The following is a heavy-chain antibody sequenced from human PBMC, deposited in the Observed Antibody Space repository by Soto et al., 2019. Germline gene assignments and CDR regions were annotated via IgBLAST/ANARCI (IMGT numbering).Heavy chain of an antibody. D-gene: IGHD3-16*01. CDR1: GGSFSGYY. Sequence: SETLSLTCAVYGGSFSGYYWSWIRQPPGKGLEWIGEINHRGSTNYNPSLKSRVTISVDTSKNQFSLKLSSVTATDTAVYYCASGRLGGLGMDVWGQGTTVTVYS. CDR2: INHRGST. CDR3: ASGRLGGLGMDV. J-gene: IGHJ6*02. V-gene: IGHV4-34*01.